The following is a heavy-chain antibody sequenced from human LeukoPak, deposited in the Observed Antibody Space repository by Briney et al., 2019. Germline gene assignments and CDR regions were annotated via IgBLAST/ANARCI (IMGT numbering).Heavy chain of an antibody. V-gene: IGHV3-30*04. J-gene: IGHJ6*04. Sequence: GRSLRLSCAASGFTFSSYAMHWVRQAPGKGLEWVAVISYDGSNKYYADSVKGQFTISRDNSKNTLYLQMNSLRAEDTAVYYCARYGVVPAAISHYYGMDVWGKGTTVTVSS. CDR1: GFTFSSYA. CDR2: ISYDGSNK. CDR3: ARYGVVPAAISHYYGMDV. D-gene: IGHD2-2*02.